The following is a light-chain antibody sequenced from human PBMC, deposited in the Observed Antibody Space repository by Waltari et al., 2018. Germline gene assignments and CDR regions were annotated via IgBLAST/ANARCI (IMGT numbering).Light chain of an antibody. V-gene: IGLV3-19*01. CDR1: GLRSYY. CDR3: HSRDASGVGGS. J-gene: IGLJ2*01. CDR2: DKN. Sequence: SSELTQDPAVSVAMGQTVTITCQGNGLRSYYASWYPQRPRQAPILIMYDKNNRPSGVPDRFSGSNSDNTASLTITGAQAEDEASYYCHSRDASGVGGSFGGGTKLTVL.